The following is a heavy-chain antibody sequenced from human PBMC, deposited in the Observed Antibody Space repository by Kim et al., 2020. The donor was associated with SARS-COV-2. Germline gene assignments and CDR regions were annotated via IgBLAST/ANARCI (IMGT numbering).Heavy chain of an antibody. Sequence: SETLSLTCAVYGGSFSGYYWSWIRQPPGKGLEWIGEINHSGSTNYNPSLKSRVTISVDTSKNQFSLKLSSVTAADTAVYYCARGSGGSGSYYPNYYGMDVWGQGTTVTVSS. CDR3: ARGSGGSGSYYPNYYGMDV. J-gene: IGHJ6*02. CDR2: INHSGST. V-gene: IGHV4-34*01. D-gene: IGHD3-10*01. CDR1: GGSFSGYY.